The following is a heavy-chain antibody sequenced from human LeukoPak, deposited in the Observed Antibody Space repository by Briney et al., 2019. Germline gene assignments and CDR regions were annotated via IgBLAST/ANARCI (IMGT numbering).Heavy chain of an antibody. CDR1: GFTFSSYW. D-gene: IGHD2-21*02. J-gene: IGHJ4*02. Sequence: GGSLRLSCAASGFTFSSYWMSWVRQAPGKGLEWVANIRHDGSEKYYVDSVKGRFTISRDNAKDSLYLQMNSLRAEDTAVYYCARSLTVPTAIIIYYFDYWGQGTLVTVSS. CDR2: IRHDGSEK. CDR3: ARSLTVPTAIIIYYFDY. V-gene: IGHV3-7*01.